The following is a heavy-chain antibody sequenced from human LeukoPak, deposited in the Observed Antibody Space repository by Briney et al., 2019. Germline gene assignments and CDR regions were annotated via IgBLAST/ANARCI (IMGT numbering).Heavy chain of an antibody. CDR2: ISYDGSKK. CDR3: ARFDSSVY. D-gene: IGHD3-22*01. CDR1: GFTFSSFG. V-gene: IGHV3-30*03. J-gene: IGHJ4*02. Sequence: PGRSLRLSCAASGFTFSSFGMHWVRQAPGKGLEWVAVISYDGSKKYYADSVKGRFTISRDNSKNTLYLQMNSLRAEDTAVYYCARFDSSVYWGQGTLVTVSS.